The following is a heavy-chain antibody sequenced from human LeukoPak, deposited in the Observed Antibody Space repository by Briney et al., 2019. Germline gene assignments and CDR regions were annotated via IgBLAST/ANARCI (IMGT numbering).Heavy chain of an antibody. Sequence: SETLSLTCTVSGGSISSYYWSWIRQPPGKGLEWIGYIYYSGSTNYNPSLKSRVTISVDTSKNQFSLKLSSVTAADTAVYYCARVPTNYYGSGSPFLYYYGMDVWGQGTTVTVFS. J-gene: IGHJ6*02. D-gene: IGHD3-10*01. CDR1: GGSISSYY. CDR3: ARVPTNYYGSGSPFLYYYGMDV. CDR2: IYYSGST. V-gene: IGHV4-59*01.